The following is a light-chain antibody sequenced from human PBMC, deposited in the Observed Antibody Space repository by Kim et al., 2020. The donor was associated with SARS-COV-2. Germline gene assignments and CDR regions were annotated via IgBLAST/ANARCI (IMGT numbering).Light chain of an antibody. Sequence: DIVMTQSPDSLAVSLGERATINCKSSRSVLYSANSKNYIAWYQQKPGQPPKLLIYWASIRESGVPDRFSGSGSGTEFTLTISSLQAEDVAVYYCQQYYGPPRTFGQGTKVDIK. V-gene: IGKV4-1*01. J-gene: IGKJ1*01. CDR3: QQYYGPPRT. CDR2: WAS. CDR1: RSVLYSANSKNY.